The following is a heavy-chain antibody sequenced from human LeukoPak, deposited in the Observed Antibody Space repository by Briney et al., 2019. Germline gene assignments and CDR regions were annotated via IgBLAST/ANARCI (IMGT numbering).Heavy chain of an antibody. CDR1: GDSVSSNSAA. V-gene: IGHV6-1*01. D-gene: IGHD3-22*01. CDR2: TYYRSKWYN. J-gene: IGHJ4*02. Sequence: SQTLSLTCAISGDSVSSNSAAWNWIRQSPSRGLEWLGRTYYRSKWYNDYAVSVKSRITINPDTSKNQFSLQLNSVTPEDTAVYYCARSGNYYDSSGYYYYFDYWGQGTLVTVSS. CDR3: ARSGNYYDSSGYYYYFDY.